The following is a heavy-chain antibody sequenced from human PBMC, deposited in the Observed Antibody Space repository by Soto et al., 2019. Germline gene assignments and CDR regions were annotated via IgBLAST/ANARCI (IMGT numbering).Heavy chain of an antibody. Sequence: PSQTLSLTCDISGDSVSSSSAAWNWIRQSPSRGLEWLGRTYYRSKWIHEYTVSMESRITINPDTTKNQFSLHIYCVTPEDTAVYYCAGVVWFRGMDVWGQGTPVTVSS. D-gene: IGHD3-16*01. V-gene: IGHV6-1*01. J-gene: IGHJ6*02. CDR1: GDSVSSSSAA. CDR3: AGVVWFRGMDV. CDR2: TYYRSKWIH.